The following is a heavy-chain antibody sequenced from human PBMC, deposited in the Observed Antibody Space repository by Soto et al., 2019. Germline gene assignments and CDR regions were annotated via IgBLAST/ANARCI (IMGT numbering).Heavy chain of an antibody. CDR3: ARRRYSDGMDV. CDR2: IIPILGIA. J-gene: IGHJ6*02. V-gene: IGHV1-69*02. Sequence: QVQLVQSGAEVKKPGSSVKVSCKASGGTFSSYTISWVRQAPGQGLEWMGRIIPILGIANYAQKFQGRVTITADKATSTAYMELSSLRSDDTAVYYCARRRYSDGMDVWGQGTTVTVAS. D-gene: IGHD1-26*01. CDR1: GGTFSSYT.